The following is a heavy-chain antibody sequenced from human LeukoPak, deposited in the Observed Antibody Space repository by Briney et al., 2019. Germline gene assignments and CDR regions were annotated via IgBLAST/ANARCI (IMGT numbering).Heavy chain of an antibody. CDR2: INAYNGDT. V-gene: IGHV1-18*01. CDR1: NFTFTSYG. Sequence: GASVKVSCKASNFTFTSYGISWVRQAPGQGLEWMAWINAYNGDTNYAQKLQGRVTLTTETSTSTACMELRSLRSDDTAVYYCARDGSGVWFDYWGQGTLVTVSS. CDR3: ARDGSGVWFDY. J-gene: IGHJ4*02. D-gene: IGHD3-10*01.